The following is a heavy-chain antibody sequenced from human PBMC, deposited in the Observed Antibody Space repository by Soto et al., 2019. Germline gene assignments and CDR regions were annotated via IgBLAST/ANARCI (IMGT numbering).Heavy chain of an antibody. D-gene: IGHD3-16*01. J-gene: IGHJ6*02. Sequence: QVQLVEPGGGVVQPGRSLRLSCAASGFTFSSYGMHWVRQAPGKGLEWVAVIWYDGSNKYYADSVKGRFTISRDNSKNTLYLQMNSLRAEDTAVYYCARDRDDYVWGSYDYYYYGMDVWGQGTTVTVSS. CDR1: GFTFSSYG. CDR2: IWYDGSNK. CDR3: ARDRDDYVWGSYDYYYYGMDV. V-gene: IGHV3-33*01.